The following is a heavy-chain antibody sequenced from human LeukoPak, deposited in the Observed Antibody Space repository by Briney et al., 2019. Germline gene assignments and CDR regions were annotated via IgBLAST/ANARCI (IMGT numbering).Heavy chain of an antibody. CDR2: INTDGSST. CDR1: GFTFSSYW. Sequence: GGSLRLSCAASGFTFSSYWMHWVRQAPGKGLVWVSRINTDGSSTSYADSVKGRFTISRDNAKNSLYLQMNSLRAEDTAVYYCARDKSKYSSPSPFDYWGQGTLVTVSS. J-gene: IGHJ4*02. D-gene: IGHD6-6*01. V-gene: IGHV3-74*01. CDR3: ARDKSKYSSPSPFDY.